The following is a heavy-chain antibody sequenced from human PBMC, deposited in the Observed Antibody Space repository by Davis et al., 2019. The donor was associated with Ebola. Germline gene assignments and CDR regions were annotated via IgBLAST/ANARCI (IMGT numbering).Heavy chain of an antibody. J-gene: IGHJ4*02. CDR1: GFTFSSYN. Sequence: GESLKISCAASGFTFSSYNMNWVRQAPGKGLEWVSSISSSSSYLYFADSVKGRFSISRDNAKNSLYLQMNSLRAEDTAVYYCARDSDDYSFDYWGQGTLVTVSS. D-gene: IGHD4-11*01. CDR2: ISSSSSYL. CDR3: ARDSDDYSFDY. V-gene: IGHV3-21*01.